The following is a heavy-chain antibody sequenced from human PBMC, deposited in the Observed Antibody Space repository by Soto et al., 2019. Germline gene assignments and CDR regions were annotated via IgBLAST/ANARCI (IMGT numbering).Heavy chain of an antibody. V-gene: IGHV1-69*12. CDR2: IIPIFGTA. D-gene: IGHD3-22*01. Sequence: QVQLVQSGAEVKKPGSSVKVSCKASGGTFSSYAISWVRQAPGQGLEWMGGIIPIFGTANYAQKFQGRVTITADESTSTAYMELSSLMSEDTAVYYCASLLHDSSGYYCDYWGQGTLVTVSS. J-gene: IGHJ4*02. CDR3: ASLLHDSSGYYCDY. CDR1: GGTFSSYA.